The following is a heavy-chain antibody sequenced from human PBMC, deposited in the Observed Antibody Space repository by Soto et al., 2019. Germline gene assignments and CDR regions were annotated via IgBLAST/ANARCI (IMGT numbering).Heavy chain of an antibody. J-gene: IGHJ4*02. CDR3: AQFCGAYSGFY. CDR2: FFYTGSP. CDR1: SGSISDFY. D-gene: IGHD2-15*01. Sequence: QAQLQEAGPGLVKPSETLSLTCTVSSGSISDFYWSWIRQPPGMGLEYIGHFFYTGSPNYNPSLPHPSTVSVDTANNQFFLILRSFTAADTAVVFCAQFCGAYSGFYWGPGVLVNLSS. V-gene: IGHV4-59*01.